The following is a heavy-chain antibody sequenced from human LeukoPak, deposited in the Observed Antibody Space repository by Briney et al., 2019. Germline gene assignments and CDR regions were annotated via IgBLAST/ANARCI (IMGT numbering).Heavy chain of an antibody. Sequence: PGGSLRLPCAASGFTFSSYWMNWVRQAPGKGLQWVANINQDGSEKKYVDSVKGRFTISRDNTKNSLYLQMTSLRAEDTAVYYCAKDQRGGYNSGFFDYWGQGTLVTVSS. CDR3: AKDQRGGYNSGFFDY. D-gene: IGHD5-12*01. CDR1: GFTFSSYW. V-gene: IGHV3-7*03. CDR2: INQDGSEK. J-gene: IGHJ4*02.